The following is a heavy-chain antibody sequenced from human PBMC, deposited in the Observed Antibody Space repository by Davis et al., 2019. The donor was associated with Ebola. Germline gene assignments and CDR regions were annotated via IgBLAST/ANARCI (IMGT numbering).Heavy chain of an antibody. CDR2: VNHSGTT. J-gene: IGHJ6*02. V-gene: IGHV4-34*01. CDR1: GGSFSGYY. D-gene: IGHD3-10*01. CDR3: ARDPSVRGVITTYYYGMDV. Sequence: SETLSLTCAVYGGSFSGYYWGWIRQPPGKGLEWIGEVNHSGTTNYNPSLKSRVTISVDTSKNQFSLKLNSVTAADTAVYYCARDPSVRGVITTYYYGMDVWGQGTTVTVSS.